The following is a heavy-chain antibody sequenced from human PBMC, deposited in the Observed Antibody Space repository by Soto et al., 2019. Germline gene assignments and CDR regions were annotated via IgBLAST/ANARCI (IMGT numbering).Heavy chain of an antibody. D-gene: IGHD5-18*01. CDR3: VRRGDTALVFDY. CDR2: IYPGDFDT. J-gene: IGHJ4*02. CDR1: GYIFTSSW. V-gene: IGHV5-51*01. Sequence: SSEACGYIFTSSWIGLLRQLRERGLEWMGIIYPGDFDTRYRPSFQGQVTISADKSSTTGYLQWSSLKASDSAMYYCVRRGDTALVFDYWGQGTLVTVSS.